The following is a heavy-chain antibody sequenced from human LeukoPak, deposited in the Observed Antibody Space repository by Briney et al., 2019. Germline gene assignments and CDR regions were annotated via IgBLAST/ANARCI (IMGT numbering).Heavy chain of an antibody. Sequence: GRSLRLSCAASGFTFSSYGMHWVRQAPGKGLEGVAVISYDGSNKYYADSVKGRFTISRDNSKNTLYLQMNSLRAEDTAVYYCAKASKLLYPDATVLLFDYWGQGTLVTVSS. J-gene: IGHJ4*02. D-gene: IGHD2-2*02. CDR2: ISYDGSNK. CDR1: GFTFSSYG. V-gene: IGHV3-30*18. CDR3: AKASKLLYPDATVLLFDY.